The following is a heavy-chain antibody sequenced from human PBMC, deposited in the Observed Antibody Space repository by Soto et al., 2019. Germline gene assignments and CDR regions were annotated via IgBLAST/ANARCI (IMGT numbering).Heavy chain of an antibody. Sequence: PGGSLRLSCAASGFTFDDYDMHWVRQAAGKGLEWVSRIGWDGGSTYYADSVKGRFITSRDNYKSSLHLHMNSLRAEDTASYYCAIFSGAMDVWGQGTTVTVSS. J-gene: IGHJ6*02. D-gene: IGHD3-9*01. V-gene: IGHV3-43D*04. CDR1: GFTFDDYD. CDR2: IGWDGGST. CDR3: AIFSGAMDV.